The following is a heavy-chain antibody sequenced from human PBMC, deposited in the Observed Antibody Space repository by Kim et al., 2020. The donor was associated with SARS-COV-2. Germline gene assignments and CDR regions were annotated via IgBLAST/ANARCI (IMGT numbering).Heavy chain of an antibody. J-gene: IGHJ4*02. CDR3: AREGPVRGVLRTRYFDY. D-gene: IGHD3-10*01. V-gene: IGHV1-69*06. CDR2: IMPIFDAA. CDR1: GGPFSSYA. Sequence: SVKVSCKSSGGPFSSYAISWVRQAPGQGLEWMGGIMPIFDAANYAQNFQDRVTLTADKSTSTAYMELSSLTSDDTAMYYCAREGPVRGVLRTRYFDYWGQGTLVTVSS.